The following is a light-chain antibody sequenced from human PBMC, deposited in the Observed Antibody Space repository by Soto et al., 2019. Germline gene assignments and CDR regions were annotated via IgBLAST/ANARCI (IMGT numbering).Light chain of an antibody. V-gene: IGKV4-1*01. Sequence: DIVMTQSPDSLAVSMGERATINCEYSQSVLYTSNNKNYLAWYQQKPGQPPKLLIYWASTRESGVPDRFSGGGSGTDFTLTISYLQAEDVAISYCQLYYTTPFTFGPGTNVDIK. J-gene: IGKJ3*01. CDR2: WAS. CDR3: QLYYTTPFT. CDR1: QSVLYTSNNKNY.